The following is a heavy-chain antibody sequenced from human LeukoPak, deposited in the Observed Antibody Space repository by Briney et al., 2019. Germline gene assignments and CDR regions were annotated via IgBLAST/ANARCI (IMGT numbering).Heavy chain of an antibody. CDR2: IWYDGSNK. J-gene: IGHJ4*02. CDR1: GFTFSSYG. Sequence: PGGSLRLSCAASGFTFSSYGMHWVRQAPGKGLEWVAVIWYDGSNKYYADSVKGRFTISRDNSKNTLYLQMNSLRAEDTAVYYCATGTRGLGDDDYFDYWGQGTLVTVSS. V-gene: IGHV3-33*01. D-gene: IGHD2-21*02. CDR3: ATGTRGLGDDDYFDY.